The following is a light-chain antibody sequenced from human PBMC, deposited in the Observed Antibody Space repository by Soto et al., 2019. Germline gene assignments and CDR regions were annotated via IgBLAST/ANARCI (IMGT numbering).Light chain of an antibody. CDR1: ESVSRY. CDR3: QQRSNWPST. J-gene: IGKJ4*01. Sequence: EIVLTQSPATLSLSPGNRATLSCRASESVSRYLAWYQQKPGQAPRLLIYDASNSATGIPARFSGSGSGTDFTRTIASLEPEDFAVYYCQQRSNWPSTFGGGTKVEIK. V-gene: IGKV3-11*01. CDR2: DAS.